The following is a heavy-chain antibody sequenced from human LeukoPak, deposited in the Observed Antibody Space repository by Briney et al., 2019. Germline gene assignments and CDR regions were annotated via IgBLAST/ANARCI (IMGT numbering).Heavy chain of an antibody. V-gene: IGHV1-2*02. CDR3: ARDAETAMVTFGCGAFDI. D-gene: IGHD5-18*01. CDR2: INPNSGGT. J-gene: IGHJ3*02. CDR1: GYTFTGYY. Sequence: ASVKVSCKASGYTFTGYYMHWVRRAPGQGLEWMGWINPNSGGTNYAQKFQGRVTMTRDTSISTAYMELNRLRSDDTAVYYCARDAETAMVTFGCGAFDIWGQGTMVTVSS.